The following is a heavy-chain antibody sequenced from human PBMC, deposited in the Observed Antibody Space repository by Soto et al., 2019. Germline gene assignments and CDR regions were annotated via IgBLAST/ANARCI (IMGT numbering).Heavy chain of an antibody. Sequence: GGSLRLSCAASGFTFSSYAMHWVRQAPGKGLEWVAVISYDGSNKYYADSVKGRFTISRDNSKNTLYLQMNSLRAEDTAVYYCARDPKVLWFGELFYFDYWGQGTLVTVSS. J-gene: IGHJ4*02. D-gene: IGHD3-10*01. CDR2: ISYDGSNK. CDR1: GFTFSSYA. CDR3: ARDPKVLWFGELFYFDY. V-gene: IGHV3-30-3*01.